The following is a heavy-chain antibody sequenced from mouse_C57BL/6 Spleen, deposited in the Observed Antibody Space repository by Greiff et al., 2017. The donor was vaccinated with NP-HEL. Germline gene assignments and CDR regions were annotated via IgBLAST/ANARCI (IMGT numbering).Heavy chain of an antibody. J-gene: IGHJ3*01. CDR2: IDPSDSNT. CDR3: ALDSSGEAWFAY. V-gene: IGHV1-69*01. D-gene: IGHD3-2*02. CDR1: GYTFTSYW. Sequence: QVQLQQPGAELVMPGASVKLSCKASGYTFTSYWMHWVKQRPGQGLEWIGEIDPSDSNTNYNQKFKGKSTLTVDKSSSTAYMQLSSLTSEDSAVYACALDSSGEAWFAYWGQGTLVTVSA.